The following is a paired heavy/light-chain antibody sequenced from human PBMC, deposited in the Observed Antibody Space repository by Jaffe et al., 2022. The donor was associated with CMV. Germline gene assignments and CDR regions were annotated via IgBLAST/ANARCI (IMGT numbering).Heavy chain of an antibody. CDR1: GFTFSSYG. V-gene: IGHV3-30*18. D-gene: IGHD1-26*01. J-gene: IGHJ6*02. Sequence: QVQLVESGGGVVQPGRSLRLSCAASGFTFSSYGMHWVRQAPGKGLEWVAVISYDGSNKYYADSVKGRFTISRDNSKNTLYLQMNSLRAEDTAVYYCAKNGLAWELLRGYYYYYGMDVWGQGTTVTVSS. CDR3: AKNGLAWELLRGYYYYYGMDV. CDR2: ISYDGSNK.
Light chain of an antibody. Sequence: DIQMTQSPSSLSASVGDRVTITCQASQDISNYLNWYQQKPGKAPKLLIYDASNLETGVPSRFSGSGSGTDFTFTISSLQPEDIATYYCQQYDNLLVTFGPGTKVDIK. CDR1: QDISNY. V-gene: IGKV1-33*01. CDR3: QQYDNLLVT. J-gene: IGKJ3*01. CDR2: DAS.